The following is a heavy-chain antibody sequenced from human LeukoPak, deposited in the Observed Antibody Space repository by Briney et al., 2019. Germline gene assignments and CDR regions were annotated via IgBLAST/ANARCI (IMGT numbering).Heavy chain of an antibody. J-gene: IGHJ6*02. CDR2: INPSGGST. D-gene: IGHD3-22*01. CDR3: ARGVRGMIVVVTYYYGMDV. V-gene: IGHV1-46*01. CDR1: GYTFTSYY. Sequence: GASVKVSCKASGYTFTSYYMRWVRQAPGQGLEWMGIINPSGGSTSYAQKFQGRVTMTRDTSTSTVYMELSSLRSEDTAVYYCARGVRGMIVVVTYYYGMDVWGQGTTVTVSS.